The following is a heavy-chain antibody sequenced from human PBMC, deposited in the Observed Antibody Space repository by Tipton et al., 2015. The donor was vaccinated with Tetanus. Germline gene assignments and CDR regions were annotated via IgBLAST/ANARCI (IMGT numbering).Heavy chain of an antibody. J-gene: IGHJ5*02. V-gene: IGHV1-46*01. CDR2: INPSGGNT. Sequence: QLVQSGPEVKKPGASVKVSCKASGYTFTSYYMHWVRQAPGQGLEWMGIINPSGGNTSYAQKFQGRVTMTRDTSTSTVYMELSSLRSEDTAVYYCARSSIAGRWFDPWGQGTLVTVSS. CDR1: GYTFTSYY. CDR3: ARSSIAGRWFDP. D-gene: IGHD6-6*01.